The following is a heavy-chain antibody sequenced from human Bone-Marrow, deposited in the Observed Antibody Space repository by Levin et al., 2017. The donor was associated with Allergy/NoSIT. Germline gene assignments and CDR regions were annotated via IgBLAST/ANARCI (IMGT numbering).Heavy chain of an antibody. V-gene: IGHV3-33*07. Sequence: QSSETLSLTCAASGITFSRHGMNWVRQAPGKGLEWVAVIWYDGSNKYYADSVKGRFTISRDNSKNTVYLHMNSLRAEDTAIYYCASLYGSGSYYLPADTDYWGQGTLVTVSS. J-gene: IGHJ4*02. CDR3: ASLYGSGSYYLPADTDY. CDR1: GITFSRHG. D-gene: IGHD3-10*01. CDR2: IWYDGSNK.